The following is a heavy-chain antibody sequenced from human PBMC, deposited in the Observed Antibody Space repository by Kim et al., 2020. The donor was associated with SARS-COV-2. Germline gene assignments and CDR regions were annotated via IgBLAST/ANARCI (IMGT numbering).Heavy chain of an antibody. J-gene: IGHJ4*02. Sequence: GGSLRLSCAASGFTFDDYAMHWVRQAPGKGLEWVSLISGDGGSTYYADSVKGRFTISRDNSKNSLYLQMNSLRTEDTALYYCAKDLTLEYSSSSTDYWGQGTLVTVSS. V-gene: IGHV3-43*02. CDR2: ISGDGGST. D-gene: IGHD6-6*01. CDR1: GFTFDDYA. CDR3: AKDLTLEYSSSSTDY.